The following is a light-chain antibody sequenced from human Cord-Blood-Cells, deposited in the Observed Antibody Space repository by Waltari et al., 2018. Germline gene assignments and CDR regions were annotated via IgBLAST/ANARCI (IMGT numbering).Light chain of an antibody. CDR3: QQSYSTVT. J-gene: IGKJ4*01. CDR2: AAS. CDR1: QSISSY. V-gene: IGKV1-39*01. Sequence: DIQMTQSPSSLSASVGDRVTITCRASQSISSYLNWYQQKPGKAPKLLIYAASSLQSGVPSRFSGSGSGTDVTLTISSLQPEDFATYDCQQSYSTVTVGGGTKVEIK.